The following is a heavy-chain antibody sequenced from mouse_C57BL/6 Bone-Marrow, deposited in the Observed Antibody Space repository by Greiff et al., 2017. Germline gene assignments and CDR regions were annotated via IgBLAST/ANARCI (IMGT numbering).Heavy chain of an antibody. J-gene: IGHJ1*03. V-gene: IGHV5-17*01. CDR2: ISSGSSTI. CDR3: ARISYGSSPYWYCDV. Sequence: EVKLEESGGGLVKPGGSLKLSCAASGFTFSDYGMHWVRQAPEKGLEWVAYISSGSSTIYYADTVKGRFTISRDKAKNTLFLQMTSLRSEDTAMYYCARISYGSSPYWYCDVWGTGATVTVSS. D-gene: IGHD1-1*01. CDR1: GFTFSDYG.